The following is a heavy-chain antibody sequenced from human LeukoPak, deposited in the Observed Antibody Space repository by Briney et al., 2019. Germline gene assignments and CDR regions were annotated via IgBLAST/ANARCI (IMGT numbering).Heavy chain of an antibody. CDR3: ARVPRRGDRFDP. D-gene: IGHD3-10*01. J-gene: IGHJ5*02. Sequence: ASVKVSCKASGYSFITYGINWVRQAPGQGLEWMGWSSPYNGDTNYAQKFQGRVTMTRNTSISTAYMELSSLRTEDTAVYYCARVPRRGDRFDPWGQGTLVTVSS. CDR1: GYSFITYG. CDR2: SSPYNGDT. V-gene: IGHV1-8*01.